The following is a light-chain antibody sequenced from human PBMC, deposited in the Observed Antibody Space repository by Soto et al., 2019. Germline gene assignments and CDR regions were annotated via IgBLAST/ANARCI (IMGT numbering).Light chain of an antibody. Sequence: QSALTQPPSASGSPGQSVTISCTGTSSDVGGYNYVSWYQHHPVKAPKLMIYEVSKRPSGVPDRFSGSKSGNTASLTVSGLQAEDEADYYCSTYAGSSNVVFGGGTKLTVL. CDR1: SSDVGGYNY. J-gene: IGLJ2*01. CDR2: EVS. V-gene: IGLV2-8*01. CDR3: STYAGSSNVV.